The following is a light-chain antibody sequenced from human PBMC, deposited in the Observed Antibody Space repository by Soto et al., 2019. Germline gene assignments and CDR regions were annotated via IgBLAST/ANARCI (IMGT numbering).Light chain of an antibody. CDR2: DVI. CDR1: SSDVGGYNY. V-gene: IGLV2-14*01. CDR3: SSYTSSSTVLV. J-gene: IGLJ2*01. Sequence: QSVLTQPASVSGSPGQSITISCTGTSSDVGGYNYVFWYQQHPGKAPKLMVYDVINRPSGVSNRFSGSKSGNTASLTISGLQAEDEADYYCSSYTSSSTVLVFGGGTKLTVL.